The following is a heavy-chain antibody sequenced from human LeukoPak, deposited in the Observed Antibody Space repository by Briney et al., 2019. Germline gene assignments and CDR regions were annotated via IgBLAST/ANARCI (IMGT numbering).Heavy chain of an antibody. D-gene: IGHD3-22*01. J-gene: IGHJ3*02. CDR3: AGGDWYYDSSGKGAFDI. CDR2: MNPNSGNT. V-gene: IGHV1-8*01. CDR1: GYTFTSYD. Sequence: ASVKVSCKASGYTFTSYDINWVRQATGQGLEWMGWMNPNSGNTGYAQKFQGRVTMTRNTSISTAYMELSSLRSEDTAVYYCAGGDWYYDSSGKGAFDIWGQGTMVTVSS.